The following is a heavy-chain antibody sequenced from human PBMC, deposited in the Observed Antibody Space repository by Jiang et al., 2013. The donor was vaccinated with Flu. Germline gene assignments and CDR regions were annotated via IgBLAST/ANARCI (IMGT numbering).Heavy chain of an antibody. V-gene: IGHV1-3*01. D-gene: IGHD2-2*01. J-gene: IGHJ6*02. CDR3: ARLYSGSSSSFYYHYGMDV. CDR1: EFTFTSYG. Sequence: GAEVKKPGASVKVSCKASEFTFTSYGIHWVRQAPGQRLEWMGWINAGNGNTKYSQQLQGRVTITRDTSATTAYMELNSLRSEDTGIYYCARLYSGSSSSFYYHYGMDVWGQGTTVTVSS. CDR2: INAGNGNT.